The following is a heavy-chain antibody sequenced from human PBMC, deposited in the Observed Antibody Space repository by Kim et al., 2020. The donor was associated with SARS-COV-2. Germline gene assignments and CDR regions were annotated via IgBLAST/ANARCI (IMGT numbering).Heavy chain of an antibody. CDR3: ARTPRVVVAATHSPFDY. D-gene: IGHD2-15*01. CDR1: GYTFTSYA. Sequence: ASVKVSCKASGYTFTSYAMHWVRQAPGQRLEWMGWINAGNGNTKYSQKFQGRVTITRDTSASTAYMELSSLRSEDTAVYYCARTPRVVVAATHSPFDYWGQGTLVSVSS. J-gene: IGHJ4*02. CDR2: INAGNGNT. V-gene: IGHV1-3*01.